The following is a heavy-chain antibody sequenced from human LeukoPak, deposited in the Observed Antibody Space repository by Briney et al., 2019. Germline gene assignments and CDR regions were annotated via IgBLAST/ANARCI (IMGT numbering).Heavy chain of an antibody. CDR1: GGSISSYY. CDR3: ARDAGGSYYYYYYMDV. CDR2: IYYSGST. Sequence: PSETLSLTCTVSGGSISSYYWSWIRQPPGKGLEWIGYIYYSGSTNYNPSLESRVTISVDTSKNQFSLKLTSVTAADTAVYYCARDAGGSYYYYYYMDVWGKGTTVTVSS. V-gene: IGHV4-59*01. D-gene: IGHD2-15*01. J-gene: IGHJ6*03.